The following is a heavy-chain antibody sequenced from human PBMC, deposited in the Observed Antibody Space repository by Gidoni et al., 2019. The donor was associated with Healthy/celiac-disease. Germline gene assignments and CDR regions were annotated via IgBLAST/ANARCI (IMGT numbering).Heavy chain of an antibody. CDR1: GCSIRSRSYY. D-gene: IGHD1-1*01. V-gene: IGHV4-39*01. CDR2: IYSSGST. CDR3: ARLTHPDAETGHWYFDL. Sequence: QLQLQESGPGLVKPSETLSLTCTVSGCSIRSRSYYWCWIRQPPGKGLEWIGSIYSSGSTYYNPSLKSRVTISVDTSKNQFSLKLSSVTAADTAVYYCARLTHPDAETGHWYFDLWGRGTLVTVSS. J-gene: IGHJ2*01.